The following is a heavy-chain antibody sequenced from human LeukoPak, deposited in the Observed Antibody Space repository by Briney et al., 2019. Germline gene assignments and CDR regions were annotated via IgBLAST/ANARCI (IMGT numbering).Heavy chain of an antibody. CDR1: GGSISTSNSY. Sequence: SETLSLTCTFSGGSISTSNSYWGWIRQPPGKGLEWIGSIYYSGSTYYNPSLKSRVTISVDTSKNQFSLKLSSVTAADTAVYYCARASYSYDINGWVPFDYWGQGTLVTVSS. CDR3: ARASYSYDINGWVPFDY. CDR2: IYYSGST. D-gene: IGHD3-22*01. J-gene: IGHJ4*02. V-gene: IGHV4-39*07.